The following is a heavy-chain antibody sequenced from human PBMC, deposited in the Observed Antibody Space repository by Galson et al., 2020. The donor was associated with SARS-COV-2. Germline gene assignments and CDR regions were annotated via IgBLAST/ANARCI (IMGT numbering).Heavy chain of an antibody. CDR3: ARRTTYSGSWDFDY. J-gene: IGHJ4*02. CDR1: GGSISTSTYD. V-gene: IGHV4-39*01. Sequence: LSLTCSVSGGSISTSTYDWGWIRQPPGKGLEWIGTIYSSGSTYYNPSLKSRVTIFVDASKNQLSLKLSSATATDTAVYYCARRTTYSGSWDFDYWGQGTLVTVSS. D-gene: IGHD6-13*01. CDR2: IYSSGST.